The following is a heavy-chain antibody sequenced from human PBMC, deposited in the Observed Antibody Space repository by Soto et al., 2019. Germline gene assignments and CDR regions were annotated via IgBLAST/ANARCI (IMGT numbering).Heavy chain of an antibody. Sequence: EVQLVESGGGLVQPGGSLRLSCAASGFTFSSYWMSWVRQAPGKGLEWVANIKQDGSEKYYVDSVKGRFTISRDNAKNSLYLQMNSLRAEDTAVYYCARDLRQWLVRFASPHDYWGQGTLVTVSS. V-gene: IGHV3-7*01. CDR3: ARDLRQWLVRFASPHDY. D-gene: IGHD6-19*01. J-gene: IGHJ4*02. CDR2: IKQDGSEK. CDR1: GFTFSSYW.